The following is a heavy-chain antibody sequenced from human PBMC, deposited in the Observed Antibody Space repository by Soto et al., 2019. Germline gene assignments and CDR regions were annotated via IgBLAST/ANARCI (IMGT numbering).Heavy chain of an antibody. D-gene: IGHD3-3*01. CDR3: ARVGYYSAGTTFHYNGLDV. CDR2: IIPFSGTV. V-gene: IGHV1-69*13. CDR1: GGSFMSQA. Sequence: SVKVSCKASGGSFMSQAISWVRQAPGQGPEWMGGIIPFSGTVTYTQRFQGRLTLTADEPTKTAYMELSSLRSEDTAVYYCARVGYYSAGTTFHYNGLDVWGQGTTVTVSS. J-gene: IGHJ6*02.